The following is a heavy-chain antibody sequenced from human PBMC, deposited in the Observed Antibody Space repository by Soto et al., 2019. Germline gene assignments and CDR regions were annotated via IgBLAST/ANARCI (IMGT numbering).Heavy chain of an antibody. CDR3: ARQGFGAIHGLVDV. D-gene: IGHD3-10*01. CDR2: IYYSGST. CDR1: DGSISRYC. J-gene: IGHJ6*02. Sequence: SQPMSLTWTVADGSISRYCWSWIRKTPGKGLEWIGYIYYSGSTYYNPSLKSRVTISVDRSKNQFSLNLSSVTAADTALYFCARQGFGAIHGLVDVWGQGTTVTVSS. V-gene: IGHV4-59*08.